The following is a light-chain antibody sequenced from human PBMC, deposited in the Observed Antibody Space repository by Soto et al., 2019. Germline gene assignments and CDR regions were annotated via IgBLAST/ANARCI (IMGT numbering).Light chain of an antibody. J-gene: IGKJ5*01. CDR3: QQHNSYPPIT. CDR1: QSVSRY. CDR2: DAS. Sequence: EILFTQSPDTLSLSPGASPTLSCRASQSVSRYLAWYQQKPGQTPRLLIYDASNRAAGIPARFSGSGSGTDFTLTISSLEPEDFATYYCQQHNSYPPITFGPGTRLEIK. V-gene: IGKV3-11*01.